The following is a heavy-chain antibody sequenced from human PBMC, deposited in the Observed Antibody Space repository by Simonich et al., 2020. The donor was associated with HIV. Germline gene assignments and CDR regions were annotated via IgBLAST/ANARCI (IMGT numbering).Heavy chain of an antibody. V-gene: IGHV3-33*01. CDR2: YWYDGSYK. CDR1: GFTFSSYG. D-gene: IGHD3-9*01. CDR3: ARDLKLYYFDY. Sequence: QVQLVESGGGVVQPGRSLRLSCAASGFTFSSYGMHWVRQAPGKGLGGVALYWYDGSYKYYADSVKGRFTISRDNSKNTLFLQMNSLRADDTALYYCARDLKLYYFDYWGQGTLVTVSS. J-gene: IGHJ4*02.